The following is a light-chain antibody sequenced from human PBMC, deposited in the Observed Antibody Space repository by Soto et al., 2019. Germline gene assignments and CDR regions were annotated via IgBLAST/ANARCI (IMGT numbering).Light chain of an antibody. CDR1: QSISSY. Sequence: DSQMTQSPSALSASVGYRVTITCRASQSISSYLNWYQQKPGKAPKLLIYAASSLQSGVPSRFSGSGSGTDFTLTISRLQPEDFATYYCQQSYSTPRTFGQGTKVDIK. J-gene: IGKJ1*01. V-gene: IGKV1-39*01. CDR2: AAS. CDR3: QQSYSTPRT.